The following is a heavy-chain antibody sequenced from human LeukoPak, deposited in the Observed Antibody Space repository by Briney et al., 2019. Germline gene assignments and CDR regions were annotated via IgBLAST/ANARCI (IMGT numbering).Heavy chain of an antibody. CDR1: GASIKSYY. CDR3: ARQAVIIPTDTEGPWFDP. Sequence: ASETLSLTCTVSGASIKSYYWTWIRQSPGKGLEWIANIHYAGSTNCNPSLKSRVTISVDLSKNHFSLNLNSVTAADTAVYYCARQAVIIPTDTEGPWFDPWGQGTLVAVSS. CDR2: IHYAGST. V-gene: IGHV4-59*08. J-gene: IGHJ5*02. D-gene: IGHD2-21*01.